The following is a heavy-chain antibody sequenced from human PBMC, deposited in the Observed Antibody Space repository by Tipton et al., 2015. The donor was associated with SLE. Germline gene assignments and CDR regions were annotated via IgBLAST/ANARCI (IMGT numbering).Heavy chain of an antibody. CDR3: ARDPVPHSSSWYYFDY. V-gene: IGHV3-43D*03. J-gene: IGHJ4*02. D-gene: IGHD6-13*01. Sequence: SLRLSCAASGFTFDDYAMHWVRQAPGKGLEWVSLISWDGDSTYYADSVKGRFTISRDNAKNSLYLQMNSLRAEDTAVYYCARDPVPHSSSWYYFDYWGQGTLVTVSS. CDR1: GFTFDDYA. CDR2: ISWDGDST.